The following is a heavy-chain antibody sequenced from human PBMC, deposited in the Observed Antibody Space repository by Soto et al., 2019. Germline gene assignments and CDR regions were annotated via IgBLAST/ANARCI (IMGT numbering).Heavy chain of an antibody. D-gene: IGHD6-19*01. CDR2: ISSSGSTI. J-gene: IGHJ3*02. CDR1: GFTFSSYE. V-gene: IGHV3-48*03. CDR3: ARVMIIAVPPADAFDI. Sequence: GGSLRLSCAASGFTFSSYEMNCVRQAPGKGLEWVSYISSSGSTIYYADSVKGRFTISRDNAKNSLYLQMNSLRAEDTAVYYCARVMIIAVPPADAFDIWGQGTMVTVSS.